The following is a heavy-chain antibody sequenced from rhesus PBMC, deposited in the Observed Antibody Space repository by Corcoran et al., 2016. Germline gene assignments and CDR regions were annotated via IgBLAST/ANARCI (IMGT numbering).Heavy chain of an antibody. CDR2: IHGTAGSI. J-gene: IGHJ2*01. CDR3: VRYRDWYFEI. CDR1: GGPTSSNYW. V-gene: IGHV4-93*02. Sequence: QMQLQESGPAVVKPSETLPLTCAVSGGPTSSNYWWSWNRESPGKGREWIGVIHGTAGSIEYTPSLKSRVTISIDTSKNQFSLKLNSVTAADTAVFYCVRYRDWYFEIWGPGTPITISS.